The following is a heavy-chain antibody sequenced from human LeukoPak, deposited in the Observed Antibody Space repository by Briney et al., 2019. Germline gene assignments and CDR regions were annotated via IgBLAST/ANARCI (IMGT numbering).Heavy chain of an antibody. V-gene: IGHV3-48*03. J-gene: IGHJ4*02. D-gene: IGHD3-10*01. CDR2: ISSSGNTV. CDR1: GFTFSGYE. CDR3: ARDKWFGELIPFYFDY. Sequence: PGGSLRLSCTASGFTFSGYEMNWVRQAPGKGLEWISYISSSGNTVYYTDSVKGRFTISRDNAKNSLYLQMNSLRAEDTAVYYCARDKWFGELIPFYFDYWGQGTLVTVSS.